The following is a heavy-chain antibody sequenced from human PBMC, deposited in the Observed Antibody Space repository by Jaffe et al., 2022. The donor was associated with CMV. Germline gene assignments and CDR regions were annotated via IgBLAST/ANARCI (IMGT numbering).Heavy chain of an antibody. V-gene: IGHV4-59*01. CDR1: GASIGSYY. J-gene: IGHJ6*02. CDR3: ARDFIETGDTRFYGMDV. D-gene: IGHD6-13*01. Sequence: QVQLQESGPGLVKPSETLSLTCTVSGASIGSYYWSWIRQPPGRGLEWIGYIYYSRSFNYNPSLKSRVTMSADTSKNQFSLKLSSVTAADTAVYYCARDFIETGDTRFYGMDVWGQGTTVTVSS. CDR2: IYYSRSF.